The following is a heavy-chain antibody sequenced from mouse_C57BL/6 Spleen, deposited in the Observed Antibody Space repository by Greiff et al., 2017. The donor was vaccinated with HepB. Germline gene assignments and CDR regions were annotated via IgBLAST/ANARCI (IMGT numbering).Heavy chain of an antibody. CDR3: ARFTTVVAPLFDY. CDR1: GYTFTDYY. J-gene: IGHJ2*01. CDR2: IIPNNGGT. Sequence: EVQLQQSGPELVKPGASVKISCKASGYTFTDYYMNWVKQSHGKSLEWIGDIIPNNGGTSYNQKFKGKATLTVDKSASTAYMELRSLTSEYYAVDYCARFTTVVAPLFDYWGQGTTRTVSS. V-gene: IGHV1-26*01. D-gene: IGHD1-1*01.